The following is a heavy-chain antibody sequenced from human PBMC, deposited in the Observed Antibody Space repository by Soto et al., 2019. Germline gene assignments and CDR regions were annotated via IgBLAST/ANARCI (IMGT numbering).Heavy chain of an antibody. CDR1: GDSIGTDY. CDR2: IYYGGST. J-gene: IGHJ4*02. CDR3: AKNWNWGSLVH. V-gene: IGHV4-59*08. D-gene: IGHD7-27*01. Sequence: PETLSLTCTVSGDSIGTDYWSWIRQSPGKGLEWIGFIYYGGSTNYNPSLKSRVTISVDTPKNQFSLKLSSVTAADTAVYYCAKNWNWGSLVHWGQGTLVTVSS.